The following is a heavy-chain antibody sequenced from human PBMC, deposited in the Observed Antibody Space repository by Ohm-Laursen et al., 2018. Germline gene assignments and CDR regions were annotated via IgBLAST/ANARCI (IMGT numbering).Heavy chain of an antibody. CDR1: GGSISSYY. J-gene: IGHJ5*02. Sequence: SDTLSLTCSVSGGSISSYYWSWIRQPPGKGLEWIGYIYYSGSTNYNPSLKSRVTISLDTSKNQFSLKLSSVTAADTALYYCARGLRWFDPWGQGTLVTVSS. CDR3: ARGLRWFDP. V-gene: IGHV4-59*08. CDR2: IYYSGST.